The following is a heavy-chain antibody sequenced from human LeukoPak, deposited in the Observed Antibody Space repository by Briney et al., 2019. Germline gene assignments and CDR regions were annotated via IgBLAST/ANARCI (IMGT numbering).Heavy chain of an antibody. CDR2: IYYSGST. J-gene: IGHJ4*02. D-gene: IGHD5-12*01. V-gene: IGHV4-31*03. Sequence: PSQTLSLTCTVSGGSISSGGYYWSWIRQHPGKGLEWIGYIYYSGSTYYNPSLKSRVTISVDTSKNQFSLKLSSVTAADTAVYYCARGGMVATSFDYWGQGTLVTVSS. CDR3: ARGGMVATSFDY. CDR1: GGSISSGGYY.